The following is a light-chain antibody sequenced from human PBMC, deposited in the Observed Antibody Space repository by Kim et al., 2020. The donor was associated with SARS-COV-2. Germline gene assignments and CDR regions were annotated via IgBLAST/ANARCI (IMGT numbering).Light chain of an antibody. J-gene: IGKJ1*01. CDR1: QGIRND. Sequence: SASVGDGVTITCRASQGIRNDLAWYQHKPGRAPKLLIYAASSLQSGVPSRFSGSGSGTDFTLTISSLQPEDFATYYCLQDYNYPRTFGQGTKLEI. V-gene: IGKV1-6*01. CDR3: LQDYNYPRT. CDR2: AAS.